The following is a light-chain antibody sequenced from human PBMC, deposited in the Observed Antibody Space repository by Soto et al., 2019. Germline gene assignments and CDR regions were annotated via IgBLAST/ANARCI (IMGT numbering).Light chain of an antibody. J-gene: IGLJ1*01. CDR3: SSYTSSSTSPYV. V-gene: IGLV2-14*01. CDR2: DVS. CDR1: SIDVVGYNY. Sequence: QSVLTQPASVSGSPGQSITISCTGTSIDVVGYNYVSWYQQHPGKAPKLMIYDVSNRPSGVSNRFSGSKSGNTASLTTSGLQAEDEADYYCSSYTSSSTSPYVFGTGTKVTVL.